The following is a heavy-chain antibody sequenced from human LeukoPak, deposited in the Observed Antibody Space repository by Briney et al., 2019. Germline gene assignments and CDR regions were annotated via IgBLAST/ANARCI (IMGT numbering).Heavy chain of an antibody. CDR3: ARDPADLGAAAAFDI. CDR1: GGTFSSYA. D-gene: IGHD2-15*01. Sequence: GASVKVSCKASGGTFSSYAISWVRQAPGQGLEWMGRIIPILGIANYAQKFQGRVTITADKSTSTAYMELSSLRSEDTAVYYCARDPADLGAAAAFDIWGQGTMVTVSS. CDR2: IIPILGIA. V-gene: IGHV1-69*04. J-gene: IGHJ3*02.